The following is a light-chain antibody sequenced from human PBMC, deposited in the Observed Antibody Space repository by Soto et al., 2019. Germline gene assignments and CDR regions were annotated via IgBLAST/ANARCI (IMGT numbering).Light chain of an antibody. CDR3: SSYAGSKNDV. CDR1: SSDVGGYNY. CDR2: EVS. Sequence: ALTQPPSASGSPGQSVTISCTGTSSDVGGYNYVAWYQQHPGKAPKLMIYEVSKRPSGVPDRFSGSKSGNTASLTVSGLQADDEADYYCSSYAGSKNDVFGTGTKVTVL. V-gene: IGLV2-8*01. J-gene: IGLJ1*01.